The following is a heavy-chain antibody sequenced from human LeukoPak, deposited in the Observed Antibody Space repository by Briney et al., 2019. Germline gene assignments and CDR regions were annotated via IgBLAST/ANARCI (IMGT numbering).Heavy chain of an antibody. D-gene: IGHD2-15*01. CDR3: AGYCSGGSCYPYYYYYGMDV. CDR1: GYTFTGYY. CDR2: INPNSGGT. V-gene: IGHV1-2*06. J-gene: IGHJ6*02. Sequence: ASVKVSCKASGYTFTGYYMHWVRQAPGQGLEWMGRINPNSGGTNFAQKFQGRVTMTGDTSISTAYMELRSLRSDDTAVYYCAGYCSGGSCYPYYYYYGMDVWGQGTTVTVSS.